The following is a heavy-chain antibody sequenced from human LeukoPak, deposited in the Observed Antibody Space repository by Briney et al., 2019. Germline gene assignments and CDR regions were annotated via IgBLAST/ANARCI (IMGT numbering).Heavy chain of an antibody. CDR2: ISYHGSNE. CDR3: ARVHDTTGYYHYFDS. J-gene: IGHJ4*02. V-gene: IGHV3-30*04. D-gene: IGHD3-9*01. CDR1: GFTFSTYP. Sequence: GGSLRLSCEASGFTFSTYPKHWVRQAPDKGLEWVAMISYHGSNEYHADSVKGRFTISRDNSKNTLYLKIVNPRVEGTAIYYCARVHDTTGYYHYFDSWGQGTVVTVSS.